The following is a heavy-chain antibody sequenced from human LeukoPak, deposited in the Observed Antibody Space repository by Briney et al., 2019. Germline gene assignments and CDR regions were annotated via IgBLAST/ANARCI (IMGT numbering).Heavy chain of an antibody. Sequence: SETLSLTCTVSGYSISSGYYWGWIRQTPGKGLEWIGSIYHSGSTYYNPSLKSRVTISVDRSKNQFSLKLSSVTAADTAVYYCARAAYYYDSSGSHPLFDYWGQGTLVTVSS. CDR3: ARAAYYYDSSGSHPLFDY. J-gene: IGHJ4*02. CDR1: GYSISSGYY. CDR2: IYHSGST. V-gene: IGHV4-38-2*02. D-gene: IGHD3-22*01.